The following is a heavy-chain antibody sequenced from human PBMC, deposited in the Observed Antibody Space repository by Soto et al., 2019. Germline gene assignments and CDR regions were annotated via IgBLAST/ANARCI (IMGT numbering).Heavy chain of an antibody. Sequence: QVQLQESGPGLVKPSQTLSLTCTVSGGSISSGGYYWSWIRQHPGKGLEWIGYIYYSGSTYYNPSLKSRVTISVDTSKNQFSLKLSSVTAADTAVYYCARSTTAYYYYGMDVWGQGTTVTVSS. J-gene: IGHJ6*02. CDR2: IYYSGST. V-gene: IGHV4-31*03. D-gene: IGHD1-26*01. CDR1: GGSISSGGYY. CDR3: ARSTTAYYYYGMDV.